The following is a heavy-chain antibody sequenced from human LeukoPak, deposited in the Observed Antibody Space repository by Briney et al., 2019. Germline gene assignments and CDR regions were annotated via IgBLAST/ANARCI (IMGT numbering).Heavy chain of an antibody. CDR1: GYTFTSYD. CDR2: ISAYNGNT. J-gene: IGHJ4*02. D-gene: IGHD6-13*01. CDR3: ARSRDIAAAGTLD. V-gene: IGHV1-18*01. Sequence: ASVKVSCTASGYTFTSYDINWVRQATGQGLEWMGWISAYNGNTNYAQKLQGRVTMTTDTSTSTAYMELRSLRSDDTAVYYCARSRDIAAAGTLDWGQGTLVTVSS.